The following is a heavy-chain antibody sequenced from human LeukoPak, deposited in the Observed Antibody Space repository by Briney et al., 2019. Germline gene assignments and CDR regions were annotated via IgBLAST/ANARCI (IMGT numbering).Heavy chain of an antibody. V-gene: IGHV6-1*01. J-gene: IGHJ6*03. CDR2: TYYRSKWYN. Sequence: SQTLSLTCAISGDSVSSNSAAWNWIRQSPSRGLEWLGRTYYRSKWYNDYAVSVKSRITINPDTSKNQFSLQLNSVTPEDTAVYYCARDSRVPAAIDYYYYMDVWGKGTTVTVSS. D-gene: IGHD2-2*01. CDR3: ARDSRVPAAIDYYYYMDV. CDR1: GDSVSSNSAA.